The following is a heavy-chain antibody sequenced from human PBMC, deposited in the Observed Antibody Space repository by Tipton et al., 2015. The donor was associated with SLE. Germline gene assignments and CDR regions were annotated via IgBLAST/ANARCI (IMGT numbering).Heavy chain of an antibody. Sequence: TLSLTCTVPGASMSGYYWSWIRQSPGKGLEWIGYIFDNGNSNYNPSLKSRVTISIDTSKNQFSLRLTSLTAADTAVYYCARVVYSFSDAFDIWGQGTLVTVSS. CDR1: GASMSGYY. V-gene: IGHV4-59*01. D-gene: IGHD6-13*01. J-gene: IGHJ3*02. CDR2: IFDNGNS. CDR3: ARVVYSFSDAFDI.